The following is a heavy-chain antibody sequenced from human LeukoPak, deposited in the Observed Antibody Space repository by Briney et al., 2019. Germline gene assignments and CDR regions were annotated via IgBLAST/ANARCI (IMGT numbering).Heavy chain of an antibody. CDR1: GFTFSSYE. CDR3: AKASIAVAFG. D-gene: IGHD6-19*01. CDR2: ISSGGSTI. Sequence: GGSLRLSCAASGFTFSSYEMNWVRQAPGKGLEWVSYISSGGSTIYYADSVKGRFTISRDNAKNSLYLQMNSLRAEDTAVYYCAKASIAVAFGWGQGTLVTVSS. V-gene: IGHV3-48*03. J-gene: IGHJ4*02.